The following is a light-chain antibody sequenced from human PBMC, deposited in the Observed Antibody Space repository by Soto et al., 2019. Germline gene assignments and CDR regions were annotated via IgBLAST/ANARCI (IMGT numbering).Light chain of an antibody. CDR3: QQYGSSPWT. CDR1: QSVSSNY. Sequence: EIVLTQSPGTLSLSPGERATLSCRASQSVSSNYLAWFQQKPGQAPRLLMFGASSRATGIPDRFSGSGSGTAFSLIISRLESEDFAVYYCQQYGSSPWTFGQGTKVDIK. CDR2: GAS. J-gene: IGKJ1*01. V-gene: IGKV3-20*01.